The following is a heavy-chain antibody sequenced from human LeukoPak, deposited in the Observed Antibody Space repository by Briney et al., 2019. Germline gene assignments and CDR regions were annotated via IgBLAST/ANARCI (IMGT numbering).Heavy chain of an antibody. Sequence: ASVKVSCKASGYTFTSYYMHWVRQAPGQGLEWMGIINPSGGSTSYAQKFQGRVTMTRDTSTSTVYMELSSLRSEGTAVYYCARDRSGFGELLTPGYFDYWGQGTLVAVSS. D-gene: IGHD3-10*01. V-gene: IGHV1-46*01. J-gene: IGHJ4*02. CDR3: ARDRSGFGELLTPGYFDY. CDR2: INPSGGST. CDR1: GYTFTSYY.